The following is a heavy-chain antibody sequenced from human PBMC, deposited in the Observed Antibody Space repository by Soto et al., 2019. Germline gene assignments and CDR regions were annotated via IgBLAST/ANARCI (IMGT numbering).Heavy chain of an antibody. CDR1: GGSISSGDYY. CDR3: ARELPGYCSGGSCSYFDY. CDR2: IYYSGST. Sequence: QVQLQESGPGLVKPSQTLSLTCTVSGGSISSGDYYWSWVRQPPGKGLEWIGYIYYSGSTYYNPSLMSRVTISVDTSKNQFSLKLSSVTAADTAVYYCARELPGYCSGGSCSYFDYWGQGTLVTVSS. D-gene: IGHD2-15*01. V-gene: IGHV4-30-4*01. J-gene: IGHJ4*02.